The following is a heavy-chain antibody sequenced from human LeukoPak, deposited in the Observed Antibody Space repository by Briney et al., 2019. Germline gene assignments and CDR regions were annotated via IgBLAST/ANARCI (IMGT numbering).Heavy chain of an antibody. V-gene: IGHV4-4*02. J-gene: IGHJ3*02. Sequence: SETLSLTCGVSGGSISSSYWWHWVRQPPGKGLEWIGEIYHSGSTTYNPSLKSRITISLDKSKDQFSLKLTSVTAADTAVNYCEGALAVRAFDIWGQGTMVTVSS. CDR3: EGALAVRAFDI. D-gene: IGHD6-19*01. CDR1: GGSISSSYW. CDR2: IYHSGST.